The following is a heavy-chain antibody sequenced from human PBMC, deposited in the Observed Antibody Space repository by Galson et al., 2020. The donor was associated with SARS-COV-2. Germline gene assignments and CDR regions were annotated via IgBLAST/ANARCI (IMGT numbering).Heavy chain of an antibody. V-gene: IGHV1-24*01. D-gene: IGHD3-10*01. J-gene: IGHJ4*02. Sequence: GCIHLELLMHGLRQAPGKERGGMGGLDPEDGETIYAQKFQDRVTMTEDTPTDTAYMELSSLRSEDTAVYYCATGYAVRGASDYFDYWGQGTLGTVCS. CDR3: ATGYAVRGASDYFDY. CDR2: LDPEDGET. CDR1: GCIHLELL.